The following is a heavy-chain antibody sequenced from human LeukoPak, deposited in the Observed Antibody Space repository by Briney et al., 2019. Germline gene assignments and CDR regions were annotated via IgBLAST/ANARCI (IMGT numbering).Heavy chain of an antibody. D-gene: IGHD3-16*02. V-gene: IGHV1-18*01. CDR2: ISAYNGNT. J-gene: IGHJ4*02. CDR1: GYTFTSYG. CDR3: ARVSISGDYVWGSYRLLDY. Sequence: GASVKVSCKASGYTFTSYGISWVRQAPGQGLEWMGWISAYNGNTNYAQKLQGRVTMTTVTSTSTAYKELRSLRSDDTAVYYCARVSISGDYVWGSYRLLDYWGQGTLVTVTS.